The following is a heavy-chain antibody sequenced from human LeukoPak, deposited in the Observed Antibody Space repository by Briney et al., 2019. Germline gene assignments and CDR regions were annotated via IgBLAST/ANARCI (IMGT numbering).Heavy chain of an antibody. CDR3: SRESGPFCPFGY. D-gene: IGHD1-26*01. CDR1: GGSITSTNW. CDR2: ISLAGQT. V-gene: IGHV4-4*02. J-gene: IGHJ4*02. Sequence: PSGTLSLTCGVSGGSITSTNWWSWLRQPPGHGLEWIGEISLAGQTNYNPSLNGRVTMSLDKSSNQLSLHLTSVTAADTATYFCSRESGPFCPFGYWGQGTLVIVSS.